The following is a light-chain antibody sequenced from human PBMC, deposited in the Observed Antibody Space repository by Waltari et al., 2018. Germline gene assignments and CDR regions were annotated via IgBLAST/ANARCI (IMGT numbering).Light chain of an antibody. J-gene: IGKJ2*01. CDR1: QSLLYSTNNKNY. Sequence: DIVMTQSPDSLAVSLVERATINCKSNQSLLYSTNNKNYLAWYHQKAGQPPKLLTYWASTREYGVPDRFSASGSGTDFTLTISSLQAEDVAVYYCQQYYSSSYTFGQGTKLEIK. CDR2: WAS. V-gene: IGKV4-1*01. CDR3: QQYYSSSYT.